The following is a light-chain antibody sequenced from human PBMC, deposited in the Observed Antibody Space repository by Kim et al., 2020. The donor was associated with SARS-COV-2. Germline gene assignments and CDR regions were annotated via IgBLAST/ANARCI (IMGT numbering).Light chain of an antibody. Sequence: ASVGDRVTSTCQASQEISNYLNWYPQKPGKAPKLLSYDASNLETGVPSRFSGSGSGTDFTFTISSLQPEDIATYYCQQYDNLPITFGQGTRLEIK. V-gene: IGKV1-33*01. CDR3: QQYDNLPIT. CDR2: DAS. CDR1: QEISNY. J-gene: IGKJ5*01.